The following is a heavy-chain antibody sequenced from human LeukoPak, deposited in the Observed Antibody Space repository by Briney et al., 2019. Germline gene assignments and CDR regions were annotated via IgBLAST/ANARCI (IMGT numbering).Heavy chain of an antibody. D-gene: IGHD2-2*02. J-gene: IGHJ5*02. CDR1: GYTLTELS. CDR3: ATGAYCSSTSCYKTGWFDP. V-gene: IGHV1-24*01. Sequence: GASVNVSCKVSGYTLTELSMHWVRQAPGKGLKWMGGFDPEDGETIYAQKFQGRVTMTEDTSTDTAYMELSSLRSEDTAVYYCATGAYCSSTSCYKTGWFDPWGQGTLVTVSS. CDR2: FDPEDGET.